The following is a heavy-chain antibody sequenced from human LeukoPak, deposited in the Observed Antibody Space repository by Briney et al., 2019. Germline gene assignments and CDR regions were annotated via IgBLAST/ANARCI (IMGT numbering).Heavy chain of an antibody. CDR3: AKCNLDNCREGFHI. CDR1: GFASSSNA. Sequence: GGSLRLSCAAAGFASSSNALSWVRQAPGEGLDWVSSISVSSTTYYLDSVKGRFTISRDNSNNALFLQMNSLRAEDTALYYCAKCNLDNCREGFHIWGQGTMVTVSS. V-gene: IGHV3-23*01. CDR2: ISVSSTT. D-gene: IGHD1-1*01. J-gene: IGHJ3*02.